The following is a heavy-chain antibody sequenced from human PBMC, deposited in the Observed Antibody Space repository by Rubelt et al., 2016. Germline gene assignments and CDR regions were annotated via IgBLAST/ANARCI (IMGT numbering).Heavy chain of an antibody. Sequence: QVQLQQWGAGLLKPSETLSLTCAVYGGSFSGYYWSWIRQHPGKGLEWIGYIYYSGSTYYNPSLKSRVTISVDTSKNQFSLKLSSVTAADTAVYYCARVGAVAGPFDYWGQGTLVTVSS. CDR2: IYYSGST. CDR3: ARVGAVAGPFDY. V-gene: IGHV4-34*01. CDR1: GGSFSGYY. J-gene: IGHJ4*02. D-gene: IGHD6-19*01.